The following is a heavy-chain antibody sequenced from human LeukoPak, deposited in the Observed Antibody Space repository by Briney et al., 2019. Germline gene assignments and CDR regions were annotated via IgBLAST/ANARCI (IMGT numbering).Heavy chain of an antibody. J-gene: IGHJ6*02. D-gene: IGHD3-22*01. CDR3: AKDSDSSGYYYYYYGMDV. Sequence: GGSLRLSCAASGFTFSSYAMSWVRQAPGKGLEWVSAISGSGGSTYYADSVEGRFTISRDNSKNTLYLQMNSLRAEDTAVYYCAKDSDSSGYYYYYYGMDVWGQGTTVTVSS. CDR1: GFTFSSYA. V-gene: IGHV3-23*01. CDR2: ISGSGGST.